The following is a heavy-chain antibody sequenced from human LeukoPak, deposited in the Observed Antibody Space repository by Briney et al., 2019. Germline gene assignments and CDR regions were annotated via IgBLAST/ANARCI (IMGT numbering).Heavy chain of an antibody. CDR1: GFTFSGSA. V-gene: IGHV3-73*01. D-gene: IGHD6-13*01. Sequence: GGSLRLSCAASGFTFSGSAMHWVRQASGKGLEWVGRIRSKANSYATAYAASVKGRFTISRDDSKNTAYLQMNSLKTEDTAVYYCTRLLLAAAGMDVWGKGTTVTASS. CDR2: IRSKANSYAT. J-gene: IGHJ6*04. CDR3: TRLLLAAAGMDV.